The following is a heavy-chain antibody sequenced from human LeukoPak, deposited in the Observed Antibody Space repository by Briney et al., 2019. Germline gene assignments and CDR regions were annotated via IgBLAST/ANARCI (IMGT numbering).Heavy chain of an antibody. D-gene: IGHD6-19*01. CDR1: AFTFSSYA. Sequence: GGSLTLSSAASAFTFSSYAMHWVRQAPGKGLEWVAVISYDGSNKYYADSVKGRFTISRDNSKNTLYLQMNSLRAEGTAVYYCARGGYSSGWYFDYWGQGTLVTVSS. J-gene: IGHJ4*02. CDR2: ISYDGSNK. CDR3: ARGGYSSGWYFDY. V-gene: IGHV3-30*04.